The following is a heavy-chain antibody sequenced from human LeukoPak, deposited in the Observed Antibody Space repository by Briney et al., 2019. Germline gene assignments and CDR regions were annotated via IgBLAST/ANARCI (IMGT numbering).Heavy chain of an antibody. D-gene: IGHD3-9*01. CDR1: GYTLSDIA. Sequence: ASGKASGKVSGYTLSDIAIHWVRRAAGKGREGMGGFDPEDGEIVYAQRFQGRITMTEDTSTDTAYMELNTLRSDDTAVYYCAGVTGYYGAYDAFDIWGQGTMVTVSS. CDR3: AGVTGYYGAYDAFDI. J-gene: IGHJ3*02. V-gene: IGHV1-24*01. CDR2: FDPEDGEI.